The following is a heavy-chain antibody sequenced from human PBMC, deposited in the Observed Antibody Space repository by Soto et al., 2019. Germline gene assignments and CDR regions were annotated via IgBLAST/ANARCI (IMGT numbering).Heavy chain of an antibody. CDR3: ARDLGEVSAL. CDR2: ISSSSHYI. Sequence: PGGSLRLSCVASGFRFSGSTMNWVRQAPGKGLNWVSSISSSSHYIYYADSLKGRFTISRDNAKNSLFLQMNSLRAEDTAVHYCARDLGEVSALWGQGTLVTVSS. D-gene: IGHD3-10*01. V-gene: IGHV3-21*04. J-gene: IGHJ4*02. CDR1: GFRFSGST.